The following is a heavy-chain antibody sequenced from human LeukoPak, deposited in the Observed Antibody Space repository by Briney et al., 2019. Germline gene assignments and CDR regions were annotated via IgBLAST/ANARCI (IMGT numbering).Heavy chain of an antibody. Sequence: PSETLSLTCTVSGGSISSSSYYWGWIRQPPGKGLEYIGNIYYSGSTYYNPSLKSRVTISVDTSKNQFSLKLSSVTAADTAVYYCARDSDSSTYYYYYMDVWGKGTTVTVSS. V-gene: IGHV4-39*02. CDR3: ARDSDSSTYYYYYMDV. CDR2: IYYSGST. CDR1: GGSISSSSYY. J-gene: IGHJ6*03. D-gene: IGHD2-15*01.